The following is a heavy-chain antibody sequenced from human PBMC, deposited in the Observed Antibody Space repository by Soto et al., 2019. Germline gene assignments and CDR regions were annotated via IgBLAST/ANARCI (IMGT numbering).Heavy chain of an antibody. CDR3: ARIPNERYCSSTSCYYYYGMDV. CDR2: IIPIFGTA. V-gene: IGHV1-69*01. J-gene: IGHJ6*02. CDR1: GGTFSSYA. Sequence: QVQLVQSGAEVKKPGSSVKVSCKASGGTFSSYAISWVRQAPGQGLEWMGGIIPIFGTANYAQKFQGRVTITADESTSPAYMELSSLRSEDTAVYYCARIPNERYCSSTSCYYYYGMDVWGQGTTVTVSS. D-gene: IGHD2-2*01.